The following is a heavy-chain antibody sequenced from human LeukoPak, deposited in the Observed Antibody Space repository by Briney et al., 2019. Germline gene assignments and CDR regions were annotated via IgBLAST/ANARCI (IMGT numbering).Heavy chain of an antibody. J-gene: IGHJ4*02. Sequence: PGGSLRLSCAASGFTVSSNYMSWARQAPGKGPEWVSVIYSGGSTYYADSVKGRFTISRDNSKNTLYLQMNSLRAEDTAVYYCARSKEMDWDYWGQGTLVTVSS. CDR2: IYSGGST. D-gene: IGHD3/OR15-3a*01. V-gene: IGHV3-66*01. CDR1: GFTVSSNY. CDR3: ARSKEMDWDY.